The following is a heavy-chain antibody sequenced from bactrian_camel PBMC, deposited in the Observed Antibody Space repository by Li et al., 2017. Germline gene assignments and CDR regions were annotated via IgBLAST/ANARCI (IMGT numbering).Heavy chain of an antibody. V-gene: IGHV3S55*01. CDR3: TRETQWVGYHEFAEY. CDR2: VGNDGST. J-gene: IGHJ4*01. Sequence: HVQLVESGGGSVEAGGSLRLSCVVSGYRSDEYCMAWFRQAPGKQREGIAAVGNDGSTSYEGSVKDRFTISADNAKNTMYLQLNSLTREDSAMYYCTRETQWVGYHEFAEYWGQGTQVTVS. CDR1: GYRSDEYC. D-gene: IGHD5*01.